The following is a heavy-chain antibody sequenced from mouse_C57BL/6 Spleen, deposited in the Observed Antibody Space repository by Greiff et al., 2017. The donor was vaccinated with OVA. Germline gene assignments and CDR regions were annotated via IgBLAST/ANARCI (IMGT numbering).Heavy chain of an antibody. Sequence: VQLQQSGAELAKPGASVKLSCKASGYTFTSYWMHWVKQRPGQGLEWIGYINPSSGYTKYNQKFKGKATLTADKSSSTAYMQLSSLTYEDSAVYYCARDSSYGYWGQGTTLTVSA. CDR1: GYTFTSYW. CDR3: ARDSSYGY. J-gene: IGHJ2*01. D-gene: IGHD1-1*01. CDR2: INPSSGYT. V-gene: IGHV1-7*01.